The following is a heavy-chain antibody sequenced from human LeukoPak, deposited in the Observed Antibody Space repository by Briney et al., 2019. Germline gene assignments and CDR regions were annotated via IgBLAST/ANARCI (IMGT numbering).Heavy chain of an antibody. CDR1: GFTFSSYW. CDR3: ARDYSDYVWGSYRFGY. V-gene: IGHV3-7*01. Sequence: GGSLRLSCAASGFTFSSYWMSWVRQAPGKGLEWVANIKQDGSEKYYVDSVKGRFTISRDNAKNSLYLQMNSLRAEDTAVYYCARDYSDYVWGSYRFGYWGQGTLVTVPS. D-gene: IGHD3-16*02. CDR2: IKQDGSEK. J-gene: IGHJ4*02.